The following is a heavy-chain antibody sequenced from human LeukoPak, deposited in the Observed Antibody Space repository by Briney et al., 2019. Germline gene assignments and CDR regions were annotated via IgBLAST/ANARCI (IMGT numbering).Heavy chain of an antibody. Sequence: PSETLSLTCAVYGGSLSGYYWNWIRQPPGKGLEWIGEINHSGSTNYNPSLKSRVTISVDTSKNQFYLRLSSVTATDTAKYYCARGPGYYYGSGEDYWGQGTLVTVSS. CDR1: GGSLSGYY. J-gene: IGHJ4*02. CDR3: ARGPGYYYGSGEDY. CDR2: INHSGST. D-gene: IGHD3-10*01. V-gene: IGHV4-34*01.